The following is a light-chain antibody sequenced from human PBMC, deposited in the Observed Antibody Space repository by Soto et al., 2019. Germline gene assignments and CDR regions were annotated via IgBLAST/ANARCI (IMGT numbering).Light chain of an antibody. Sequence: PGERATLSCRASQSLSSGYLAWYQQKPGQAPTILIYAASSRATGIPDRFSGSGSGTDFSLTISRLEPEDFAVYYCHQYDTSPRTFGQGTEVEI. J-gene: IGKJ1*01. V-gene: IGKV3-20*01. CDR2: AAS. CDR1: QSLSSGY. CDR3: HQYDTSPRT.